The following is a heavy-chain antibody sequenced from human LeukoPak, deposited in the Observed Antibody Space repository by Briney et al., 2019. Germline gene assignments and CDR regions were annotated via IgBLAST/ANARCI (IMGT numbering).Heavy chain of an antibody. Sequence: PSETLSLTCAVYGGSFSGYYWSWIRQPPGKGLEWIGEINHSGSTNYNPSLKSQVTISVDTSKNQFSLKLSSVTAADTAVYYCASLGGTYDFWGQGTRVTVSS. D-gene: IGHD1-26*01. CDR1: GGSFSGYY. V-gene: IGHV4-34*01. J-gene: IGHJ4*02. CDR2: INHSGST. CDR3: ASLGGTYDF.